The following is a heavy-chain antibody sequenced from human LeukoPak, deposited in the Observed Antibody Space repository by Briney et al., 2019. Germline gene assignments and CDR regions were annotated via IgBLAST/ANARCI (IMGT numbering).Heavy chain of an antibody. CDR1: GFTFSSYA. Sequence: PGGSLRLSCSASGFTFSSYAMHWARHAPGKGLEYVSAISSNGGSTYYADSVKCRFTISRDNSKNTLYLQMSSLRAEDTAVYYCVKKEDGSGSYYIRDALDYWGQGTLVTVSS. CDR2: ISSNGGST. D-gene: IGHD3-10*01. CDR3: VKKEDGSGSYYIRDALDY. J-gene: IGHJ4*02. V-gene: IGHV3-64D*06.